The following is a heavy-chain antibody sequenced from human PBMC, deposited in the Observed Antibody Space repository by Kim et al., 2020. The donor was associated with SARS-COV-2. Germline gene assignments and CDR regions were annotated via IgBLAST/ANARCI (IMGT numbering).Heavy chain of an antibody. CDR3: ARDYYGRGIAAAGTVDY. Sequence: GGSLRLSCAASGFTFSSYWMSWVRQAPGKGLEWVANIKQDGSEKYYVDSVKGRFTISRDNAKNSLYLQMNSLRTEDTAVYYCARDYYGRGIAAAGTVDYWGQGTLVTVSS. CDR2: IKQDGSEK. J-gene: IGHJ4*02. CDR1: GFTFSSYW. D-gene: IGHD6-13*01. V-gene: IGHV3-7*01.